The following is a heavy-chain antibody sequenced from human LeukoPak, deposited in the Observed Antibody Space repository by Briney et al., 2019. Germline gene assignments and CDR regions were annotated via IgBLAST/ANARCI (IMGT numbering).Heavy chain of an antibody. CDR1: GGSISSYY. D-gene: IGHD3-16*01. CDR3: ARSLGAFDY. J-gene: IGHJ4*02. CDR2: IYYSGST. Sequence: PSETLSLTCTVSGGSISSYYWSWIRQPPGKGLEWIGYIYYSGSTNYNPSLKSRVTISVDTSKNQFSLRLSSVTAADTAVYYCARSLGAFDYWGQGTLVTVSS. V-gene: IGHV4-59*08.